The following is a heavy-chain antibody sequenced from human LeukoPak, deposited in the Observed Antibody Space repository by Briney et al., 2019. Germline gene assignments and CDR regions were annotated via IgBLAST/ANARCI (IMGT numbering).Heavy chain of an antibody. J-gene: IGHJ5*02. CDR2: IHDSGST. D-gene: IGHD3-10*01. CDR3: ARGYGSGSYYYGWFDP. Sequence: PSETLSLTCTVSGGSISSGDYHWNWIRQSPGKGLEWIGFIHDSGSTYYNPSLKSRLTISVDMSKKQISLKLSSVTVADTAVYYCARGYGSGSYYYGWFDPWGQGTLVTVSS. CDR1: GGSISSGDYH. V-gene: IGHV4-30-4*01.